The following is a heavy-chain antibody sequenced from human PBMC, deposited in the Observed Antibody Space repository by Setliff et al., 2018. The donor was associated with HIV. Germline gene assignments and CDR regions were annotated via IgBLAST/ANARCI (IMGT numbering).Heavy chain of an antibody. CDR1: GESFNTYF. V-gene: IGHV4-34*01. J-gene: IGHJ2*01. CDR3: ATDSSGSEGGYFDL. CDR2: INHSGST. Sequence: KTSETLSLTCAVYGESFNTYFWSWIRQPPGKGLEWIGQINHSGSTNYNPSLRSRVTISIGTSKNQFSLKLSSVTAADTGVYYCATDSSGSEGGYFDLWGRGTLVTVS. D-gene: IGHD3-22*01.